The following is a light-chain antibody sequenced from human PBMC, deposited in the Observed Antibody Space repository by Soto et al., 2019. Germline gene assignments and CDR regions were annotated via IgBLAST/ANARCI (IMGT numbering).Light chain of an antibody. CDR2: GAS. CDR1: QSVSSSY. V-gene: IGKV3-20*01. Sequence: EIGLTQSPGTLSLTPGERATLSCRASQSVSSSYLAWYQQKPGQAPRLLIYGASSRATGIPDRFSGSGSGTDFTLTISRLEPEDFAVYYCQQYGSSPPWKFGQGTKVEIK. CDR3: QQYGSSPPWK. J-gene: IGKJ1*01.